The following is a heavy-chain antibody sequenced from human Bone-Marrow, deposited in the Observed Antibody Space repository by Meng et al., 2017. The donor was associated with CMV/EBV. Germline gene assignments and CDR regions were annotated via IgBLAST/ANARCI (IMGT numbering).Heavy chain of an antibody. CDR2: INPSGGST. Sequence: ASVKVSCKASGGTFSSYTISWVRQAPGQGLEWMGIINPSGGSTSYAQKFQGRVTMTRDTSTSTVYMELSSLRSEDTAVYYCARGSWDSYDILTGSVAFEIWGQGTMVTVSS. CDR1: GGTFSSYT. CDR3: ARGSWDSYDILTGSVAFEI. J-gene: IGHJ3*02. D-gene: IGHD3-9*01. V-gene: IGHV1-46*01.